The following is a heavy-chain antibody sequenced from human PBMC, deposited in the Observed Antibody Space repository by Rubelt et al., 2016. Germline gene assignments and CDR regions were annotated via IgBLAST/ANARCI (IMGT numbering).Heavy chain of an antibody. CDR3: ARLLSRSWQWDY. V-gene: IGHV4-34*01. CDR2: INHSGST. J-gene: IGHJ4*02. D-gene: IGHD6-13*01. Sequence: QVQLQQWGAGLLKPSETLSLTCAVYGGSFSGYYWSWIRQPPGKGLEWIGEINHSGSTNYNPSLKSRVTISVDTSKNQFSLKLSSVTAADTAVYYCARLLSRSWQWDYWGQGALVTVSS. CDR1: GGSFSGYY.